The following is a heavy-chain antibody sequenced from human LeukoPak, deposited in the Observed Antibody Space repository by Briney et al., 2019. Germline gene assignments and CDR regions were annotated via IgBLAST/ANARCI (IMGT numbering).Heavy chain of an antibody. V-gene: IGHV3-66*01. CDR3: AARAYYYDSSGYYRY. J-gene: IGHJ4*02. D-gene: IGHD3-22*01. Sequence: GGSLRLSCAASGFTVSSNYMSWVRQAPGKGLEWVSVIYSGGSTYYADSVKGRFTISRDNSKNTLYLQMNSLRAEDTAVYYCAARAYYYDSSGYYRYWGQGTLVTVSS. CDR1: GFTVSSNY. CDR2: IYSGGST.